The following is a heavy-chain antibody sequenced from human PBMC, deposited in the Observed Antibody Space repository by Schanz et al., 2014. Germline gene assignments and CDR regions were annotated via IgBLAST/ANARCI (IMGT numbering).Heavy chain of an antibody. CDR1: GFTFSSYG. J-gene: IGHJ5*02. Sequence: QVQLVESGGGVVQPGRSRRLSCEASGFTFSSYGMHWVRQAPGKGLEWVALISYDGSNEYYADSVKGRFTISRDNSKNALYLQMDSLRAEDTAVYYCASDYNYFETEAPWGQGTLVTVSS. CDR3: ASDYNYFETEAP. D-gene: IGHD3-16*01. CDR2: ISYDGSNE. V-gene: IGHV3-33*08.